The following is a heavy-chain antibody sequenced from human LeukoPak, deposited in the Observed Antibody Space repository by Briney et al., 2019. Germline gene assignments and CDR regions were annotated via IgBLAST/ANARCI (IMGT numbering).Heavy chain of an antibody. V-gene: IGHV3-30*04. CDR3: AKEYTGTFSPFPSYFDN. Sequence: GGSLRLSCSASAFTFNTYAMHWVRQAPGKGLEWVAVISYDGSNKYYADSVKGRFTISRDNSKNTLYLQMNSLRAENTAIYYCAKEYTGTFSPFPSYFDNWGQGTLVTVSS. CDR1: AFTFNTYA. CDR2: ISYDGSNK. D-gene: IGHD1-26*01. J-gene: IGHJ4*02.